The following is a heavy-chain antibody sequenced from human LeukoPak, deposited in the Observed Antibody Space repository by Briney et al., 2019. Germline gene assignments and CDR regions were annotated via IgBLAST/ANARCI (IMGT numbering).Heavy chain of an antibody. Sequence: GGSLRLSCAASGFSFSSYWMNWVRQVPGKGLEWVANINQVRSEKSYVDSVKGRFTISRDNAKNSLYLQMNSLRAEDTAVYYCARDHCSSSSCYTYYGMELWGQGTTVTVSS. V-gene: IGHV3-7*01. J-gene: IGHJ6*02. D-gene: IGHD2-2*02. CDR2: INQVRSEK. CDR1: GFSFSSYW. CDR3: ARDHCSSSSCYTYYGMEL.